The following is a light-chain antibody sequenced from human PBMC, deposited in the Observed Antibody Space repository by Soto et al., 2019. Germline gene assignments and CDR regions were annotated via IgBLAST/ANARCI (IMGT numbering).Light chain of an antibody. CDR2: GSS. V-gene: IGKV3-20*01. CDR3: QQYGSSGT. CDR1: QSVSSSY. J-gene: IGKJ1*01. Sequence: EIVLTQSPCTLSLSPGERATLSCRASQSVSSSYLAWYQQKPGQAPRLLIYGSSVRATGVPDRFSGSASGTDFTLTIGGLQPEDFAVYYCQQYGSSGTFGQGTKVDIK.